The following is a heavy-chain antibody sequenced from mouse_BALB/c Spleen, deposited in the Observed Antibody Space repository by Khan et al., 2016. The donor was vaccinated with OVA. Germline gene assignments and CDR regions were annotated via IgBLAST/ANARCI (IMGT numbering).Heavy chain of an antibody. CDR3: ARAYYRYDGYYAMDY. Sequence: QVQLKESGPGLVAPSQSLSITCTVSGFSLSRYNIHWVRQPPGKGLEWLGIIWGGGGTDYNPTLKSRLSISKDNSKSQVFLKMNSLQTDDTAMYYCARAYYRYDGYYAMDYWGQGTSVTVSS. J-gene: IGHJ4*01. CDR2: IWGGGGT. V-gene: IGHV2-6-4*01. D-gene: IGHD2-14*01. CDR1: GFSLSRYN.